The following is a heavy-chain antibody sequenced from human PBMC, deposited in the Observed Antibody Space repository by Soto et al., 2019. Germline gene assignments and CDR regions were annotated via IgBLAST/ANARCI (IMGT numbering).Heavy chain of an antibody. Sequence: EVQLVESGGGLVQPGGSLRLSCAASGFTFSSYDMHWVRQATGKGLEWVSAIGTAGDTYYPGSVKGRFTISRENAKNSLYLQMNSLRAEDTAFYYCAKDVAVANYGGFDYWGQGTLVTVSS. V-gene: IGHV3-13*01. CDR3: AKDVAVANYGGFDY. CDR2: IGTAGDT. D-gene: IGHD6-19*01. J-gene: IGHJ4*02. CDR1: GFTFSSYD.